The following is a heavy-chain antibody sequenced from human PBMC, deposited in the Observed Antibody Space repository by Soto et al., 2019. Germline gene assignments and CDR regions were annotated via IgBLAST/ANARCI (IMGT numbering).Heavy chain of an antibody. CDR3: SSVGPHVCGSYRYRGIDY. CDR1: GGSISSGGYY. Sequence: QVQLQESGPGLVKPSQTLSLTCTVSGGSISSGGYYWSCIRQHPGKGLEWIGYIYYSGSTSYTPSLTVRGTITVDTCNNQDSLELSSVAAADMAVYYCSSVGPHVCGSYRYRGIDYWGQGTLVTVSS. D-gene: IGHD3-16*02. J-gene: IGHJ4*02. CDR2: IYYSGST. V-gene: IGHV4-31*03.